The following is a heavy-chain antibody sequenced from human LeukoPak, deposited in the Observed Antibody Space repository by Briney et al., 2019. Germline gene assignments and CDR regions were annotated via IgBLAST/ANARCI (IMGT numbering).Heavy chain of an antibody. Sequence: GGSLRLSCAASGFTFSSYWMSWVRQAPGKGLEWVANIKQDGSEKYYVDSVKGRFTISRDNAKNSLYLQMNSLRAEDTAVYYCARDFGDYGDYTRTLGYWGQGTLVTVSS. J-gene: IGHJ4*02. V-gene: IGHV3-7*01. CDR2: IKQDGSEK. CDR1: GFTFSSYW. D-gene: IGHD4-17*01. CDR3: ARDFGDYGDYTRTLGY.